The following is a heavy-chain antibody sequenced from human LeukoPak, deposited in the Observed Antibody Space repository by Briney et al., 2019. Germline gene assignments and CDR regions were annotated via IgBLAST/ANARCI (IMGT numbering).Heavy chain of an antibody. CDR1: EFAFSNYW. J-gene: IGHJ4*02. CDR3: TTWGPWSHFDY. Sequence: GGSLRLSCAASEFAFSNYWMSWVRQAPGKGLEWVANVKEDGTEKNYVGSVKGRFTISRDNAKNSLYLQMNSLRAEDTAVYYCTTWGPWSHFDYWGQGTLVTVSS. CDR2: VKEDGTEK. V-gene: IGHV3-7*01. D-gene: IGHD3-3*01.